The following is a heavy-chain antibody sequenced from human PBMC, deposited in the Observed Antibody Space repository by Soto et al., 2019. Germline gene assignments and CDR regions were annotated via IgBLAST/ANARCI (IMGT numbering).Heavy chain of an antibody. J-gene: IGHJ5*02. Sequence: QVQLVQSGAEVTRPGSSVKVSCKASGGTFSSYTISWVRQAPGQVLEWMGRIIPILGIANYAQKFQGTVTITANKSTSTPSMGRRSLRSGHTATYDRAREGAMPAPSGYKWFDPWYRGTLVTVSS. D-gene: IGHD3-10*01. V-gene: IGHV1-69*08. CDR2: IIPILGIA. CDR3: AREGAMPAPSGYKWFDP. CDR1: GGTFSSYT.